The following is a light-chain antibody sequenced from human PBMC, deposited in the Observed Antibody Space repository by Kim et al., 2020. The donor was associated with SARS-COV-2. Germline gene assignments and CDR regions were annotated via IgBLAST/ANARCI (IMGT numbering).Light chain of an antibody. CDR3: QQYGRSPLT. J-gene: IGKJ4*01. CDR1: QSVSSIY. CDR2: GAS. Sequence: EIVLTQSPGTLSLSPGERATLSCRASQSVSSIYLAWYQQKSGQAPRLLIYGASSRATGTPDRFSGSGSGTDFTLTISRLEPEDFAVYYCQQYGRSPLTFGGGTKLEIK. V-gene: IGKV3-20*01.